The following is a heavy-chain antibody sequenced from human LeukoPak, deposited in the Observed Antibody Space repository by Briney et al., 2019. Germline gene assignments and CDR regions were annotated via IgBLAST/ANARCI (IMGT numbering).Heavy chain of an antibody. CDR1: GYTFTGYY. D-gene: IGHD3-3*01. CDR2: INPNSGGA. CDR3: ARAMGFWSGYYYYYMDV. Sequence: GASVKVSCKASGYTFTGYYMHWVRQAPGQGLEWMGWINPNSGGANYAQKFQGRVTMTRDTSISTAYMELSRLRSDDTAVYYCARAMGFWSGYYYYYMDVWGKGTTVTVSS. J-gene: IGHJ6*03. V-gene: IGHV1-2*02.